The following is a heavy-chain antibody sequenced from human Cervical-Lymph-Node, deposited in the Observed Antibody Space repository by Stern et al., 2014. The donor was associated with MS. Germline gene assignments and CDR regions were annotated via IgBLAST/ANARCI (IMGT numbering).Heavy chain of an antibody. D-gene: IGHD3-22*01. J-gene: IGHJ5*02. Sequence: QVQLGQSGGGVVQPGRSLRLSCAASGFTFSLYDMHWVRQAPGKGLEWVAAISYDGDNKFYTDSVKGRFTISRDSSKSTLYLQLNSLRPEDTAIYYCAKDPRIYDSSGCLDAWGQGTLVTVSS. CDR3: AKDPRIYDSSGCLDA. CDR1: GFTFSLYD. CDR2: ISYDGDNK. V-gene: IGHV3-30*18.